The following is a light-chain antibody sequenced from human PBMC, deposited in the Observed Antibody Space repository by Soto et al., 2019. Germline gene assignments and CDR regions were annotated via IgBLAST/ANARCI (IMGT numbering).Light chain of an antibody. CDR1: QSVSSNK. J-gene: IGKJ2*01. V-gene: IGKV3-20*01. Sequence: EIVLTQSPGTLSLSPGERVTLSCRASQSVSSNKLAWYQQKPGQAPRLLIYGASSRATGIPDRFSGSGSGPNCTLTISRLEPEDLVVYCCQLYGRSLGTFGQGTKLEMK. CDR2: GAS. CDR3: QLYGRSLGT.